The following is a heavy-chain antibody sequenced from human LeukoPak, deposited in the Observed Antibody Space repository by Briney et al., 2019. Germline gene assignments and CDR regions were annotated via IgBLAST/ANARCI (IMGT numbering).Heavy chain of an antibody. CDR1: GYTFTSYY. J-gene: IGHJ4*02. CDR2: INPSGGST. V-gene: IGHV1-46*01. CDR3: ARDSSGSLPPA. Sequence: GASVTVSCTASGYTFTSYYMHWVRQAPGQGLEWMGIINPSGGSTSYAQKFQGRVTMTRDTSTSTVYMELSSLRSEDTAVYYCARDSSGSLPPAWGQGTLVTVSS. D-gene: IGHD6-19*01.